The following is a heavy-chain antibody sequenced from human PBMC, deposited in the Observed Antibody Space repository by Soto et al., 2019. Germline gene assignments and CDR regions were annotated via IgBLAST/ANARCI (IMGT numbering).Heavy chain of an antibody. D-gene: IGHD6-13*01. CDR2: IIPIFGTT. J-gene: IGHJ4*02. CDR1: GGTFSNYA. V-gene: IGHV1-69*12. CDR3: ARVSSSWYKDYFDY. Sequence: QVQLVQSGAEVKKPGSSVKVSCKASGGTFSNYAISWVRQAPGQGLEWMGGIIPIFGTTNYAQRFQGRVTITADESTSTAYMELSSLRDEDTAVYYCARVSSSWYKDYFDYWGQGTLVTVSS.